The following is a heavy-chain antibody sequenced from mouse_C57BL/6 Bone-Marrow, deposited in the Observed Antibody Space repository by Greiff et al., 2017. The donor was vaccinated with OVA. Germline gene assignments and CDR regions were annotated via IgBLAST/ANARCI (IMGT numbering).Heavy chain of an antibody. CDR2: IDPEDGDT. Sequence: VQLQQSGAELVRPGASVKLSCTASGFNIKDYYMHWVKQRPEQGLEWIGRIDPEDGDTEYAPKFPGKATMTADTSSNTAYLQLSSLTSEDTAVYYCTPHYYGSSYGDYWGQGTTLTVSS. CDR1: GFNIKDYY. CDR3: TPHYYGSSYGDY. V-gene: IGHV14-1*01. D-gene: IGHD1-1*01. J-gene: IGHJ2*01.